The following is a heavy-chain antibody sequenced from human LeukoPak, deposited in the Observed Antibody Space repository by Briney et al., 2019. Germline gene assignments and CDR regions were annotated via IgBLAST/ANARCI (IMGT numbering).Heavy chain of an antibody. D-gene: IGHD4-23*01. CDR3: ARSVGGVTFDY. CDR2: IYYSGST. Sequence: SETLSLTCTVSGGSISSYYWSWIRQPPGKGLEWIGYIYYSGSTNYNPSLKSRVTISVDTSKNQFSLKLSSVTAADTAVYYCARSVGGVTFDYWGQGTLVTVSS. CDR1: GGSISSYY. J-gene: IGHJ4*02. V-gene: IGHV4-59*12.